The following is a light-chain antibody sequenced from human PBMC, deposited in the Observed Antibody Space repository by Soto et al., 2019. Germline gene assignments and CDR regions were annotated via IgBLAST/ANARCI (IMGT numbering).Light chain of an antibody. CDR2: LGS. CDR1: QSLLHSNGYNY. CDR3: VQTLQTLFT. Sequence: DLVMTQSPLSLPVTPGEPASISCRSSQSLLHSNGYNYLDWYLQKPGQSPQVLIYLGSLRASGVPDRFSGSGSGTDFTLKISRVEAEDVGVYYCVQTLQTLFTFGPGTKVDI. J-gene: IGKJ3*01. V-gene: IGKV2-28*01.